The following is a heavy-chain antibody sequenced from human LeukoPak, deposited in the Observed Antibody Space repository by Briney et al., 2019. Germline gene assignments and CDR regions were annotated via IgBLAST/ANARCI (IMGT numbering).Heavy chain of an antibody. Sequence: PSETLSLTCTVSGVSISDYYWSWIRQPPGKGLELIGYIYYSGSTNYNPSLKSRVTISVDTSKNQFSLKLSSVTAADTAVYYCARGYGDYGQEYFQHWGQGTLVTVSS. D-gene: IGHD4-17*01. CDR1: GVSISDYY. CDR2: IYYSGST. J-gene: IGHJ1*01. CDR3: ARGYGDYGQEYFQH. V-gene: IGHV4-59*01.